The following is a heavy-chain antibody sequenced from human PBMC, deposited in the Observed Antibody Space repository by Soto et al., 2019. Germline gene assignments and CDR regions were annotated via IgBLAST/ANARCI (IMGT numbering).Heavy chain of an antibody. Sequence: PSETLSLTCTVSGGSISSGNFYWSWIRQPPGKGLEWIGYIYFSGSTYYSPSLKSRLTISLNTSNNQFSLKLTSVTAADTAVYYCARAATVTLKFDYWGQGTLVTVSS. V-gene: IGHV4-30-4*01. J-gene: IGHJ4*02. CDR3: ARAATVTLKFDY. CDR2: IYFSGST. D-gene: IGHD4-4*01. CDR1: GGSISSGNFY.